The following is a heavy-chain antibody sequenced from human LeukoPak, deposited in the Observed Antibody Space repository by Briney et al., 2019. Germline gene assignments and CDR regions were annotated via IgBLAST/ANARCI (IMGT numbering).Heavy chain of an antibody. V-gene: IGHV4-59*13. J-gene: IGHJ4*02. D-gene: IGHD2-15*01. CDR3: AGGARYCSGGSCLDN. CDR2: ISYSGST. Sequence: SETLSLTCTVSGGSINSYYWSWIRQPPGKGLEWVGFISYSGSTNYNPSLKSRVTISVDTSKNQFSLKLNSVTAADTAVNFCAGGARYCSGGSCLDNWGQGTLVTVSS. CDR1: GGSINSYY.